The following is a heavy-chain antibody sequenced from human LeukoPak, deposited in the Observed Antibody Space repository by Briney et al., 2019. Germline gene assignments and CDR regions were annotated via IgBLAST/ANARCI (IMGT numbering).Heavy chain of an antibody. Sequence: ASVKVSCKASGYTFTGYYMHWVRQAPGQGLEWMGRINTNSVGTNYAQKFQGTVTMTRDTSISTAYMELSRLRSADTAVYYSARGDDYSNEFDDWGQGTLVTVSS. J-gene: IGHJ4*02. CDR2: INTNSVGT. CDR1: GYTFTGYY. D-gene: IGHD4-11*01. V-gene: IGHV1-2*06. CDR3: ARGDDYSNEFDD.